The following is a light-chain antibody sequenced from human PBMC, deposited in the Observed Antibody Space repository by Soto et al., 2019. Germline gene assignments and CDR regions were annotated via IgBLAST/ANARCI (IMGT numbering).Light chain of an antibody. Sequence: IVKTQCPLSLPVTLGQPASISWRWSQRLVHTDGNIYLDWFQQRPGQSPQLLIHLGSNRASGVPDRFSGSGSGTDFTLRISRVEAEDVGVYYCMQALQTPPYTFGQGTKVDI. CDR2: LGS. V-gene: IGKV2-28*01. CDR1: QRLVHTDGNIY. CDR3: MQALQTPPYT. J-gene: IGKJ2*01.